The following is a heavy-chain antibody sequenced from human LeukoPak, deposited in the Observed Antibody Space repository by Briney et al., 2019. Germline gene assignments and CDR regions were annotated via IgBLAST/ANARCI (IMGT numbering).Heavy chain of an antibody. CDR3: ARHASYCGGDCYPPADY. J-gene: IGHJ4*02. V-gene: IGHV5-51*01. D-gene: IGHD2-21*02. CDR2: IYPTDSDT. CDR1: GYSFTSYW. Sequence: GESLKISCRGSGYSFTSYWIGWVRQMPGKGLEWMGIIYPTDSDTRYSPSFQGQVTISADKSISTAYLQWSSLEASDTAMYYCARHASYCGGDCYPPADYWGQGTLVTVSS.